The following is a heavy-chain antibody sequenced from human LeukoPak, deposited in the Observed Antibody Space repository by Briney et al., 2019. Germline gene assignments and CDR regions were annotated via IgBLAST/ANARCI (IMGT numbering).Heavy chain of an antibody. Sequence: GGSLRLSCAVSGVTVNGNYMSWVRQAPGKGLEWVAFLYPDTTTYYADSVKGRFTISRENSRNTVHLQMNNLRVEDTAVYYCAKVSVTLGRGVLIKLFDSWGQGALVTVSS. CDR2: LYPDTTT. CDR3: AKVSVTLGRGVLIKLFDS. J-gene: IGHJ5*01. CDR1: GVTVNGNY. V-gene: IGHV3-53*01. D-gene: IGHD3-10*01.